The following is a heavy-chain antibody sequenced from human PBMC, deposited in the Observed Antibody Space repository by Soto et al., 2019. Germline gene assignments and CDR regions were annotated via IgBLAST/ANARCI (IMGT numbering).Heavy chain of an antibody. J-gene: IGHJ6*02. D-gene: IGHD5-18*01. CDR1: GYSFTSYW. CDR3: ARLLQAAMAWGYYYGMDV. Sequence: EVQLVPSGAEVKKPGESLKISCKGSGYSFTSYWIGWVRQMPGKGLEWMGIIYPGDSDTRYSPSFQGQVTISADKSISTAYLQWSSLKASDIAMYYCARLLQAAMAWGYYYGMDVWGQGTTVTVSS. V-gene: IGHV5-51*03. CDR2: IYPGDSDT.